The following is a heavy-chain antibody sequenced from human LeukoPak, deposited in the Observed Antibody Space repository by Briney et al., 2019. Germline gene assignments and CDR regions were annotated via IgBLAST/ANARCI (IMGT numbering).Heavy chain of an antibody. CDR3: ARESRLVVQLDQQLVERVFDY. J-gene: IGHJ4*02. D-gene: IGHD6-13*01. V-gene: IGHV3-30*04. CDR1: GFTFSSYA. Sequence: GRSLRLPCAASGFTFSSYAMHWVRQAPGKGLEWVAVISYDASNKYYADSVKGRFTISRDNSKNTLYLQMNSLRAEDTAVYYCARESRLVVQLDQQLVERVFDYWGQGTLVTVSS. CDR2: ISYDASNK.